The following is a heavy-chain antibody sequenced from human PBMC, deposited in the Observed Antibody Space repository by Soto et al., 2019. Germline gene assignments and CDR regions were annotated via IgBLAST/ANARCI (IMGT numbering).Heavy chain of an antibody. J-gene: IGHJ4*02. CDR2: ISFDGNIS. CDR3: VRETWGFSGTWYDY. Sequence: GWSLRLSCEGSGFSFRRYWMHWVRQAPGKGLVWVARISFDGNISNYADSVKGRFTITRDNARNTVYLQMNSLRAEDTAVYFCVRETWGFSGTWYDYWGQGTMVTVYS. CDR1: GFSFRRYW. D-gene: IGHD6-13*01. V-gene: IGHV3-74*01.